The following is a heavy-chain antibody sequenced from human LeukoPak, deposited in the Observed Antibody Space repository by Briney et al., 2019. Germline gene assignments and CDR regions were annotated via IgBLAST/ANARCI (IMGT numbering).Heavy chain of an antibody. Sequence: SETLSLTCAVYGGSFGGYYWGWIRQPPGKGLEWIGSIYYSGSTYYNPSLKSRVTISVDTSKNQFSLKLSSVTAADTAVYYCARGLDFDYWGQGTLVTVSS. CDR3: ARGLDFDY. CDR1: GGSFGGYY. D-gene: IGHD2-2*03. V-gene: IGHV4-34*01. CDR2: IYYSGST. J-gene: IGHJ4*02.